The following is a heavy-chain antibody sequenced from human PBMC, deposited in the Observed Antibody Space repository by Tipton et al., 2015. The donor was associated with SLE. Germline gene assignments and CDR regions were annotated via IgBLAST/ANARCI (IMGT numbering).Heavy chain of an antibody. J-gene: IGHJ5*02. D-gene: IGHD1-26*01. CDR2: VYPGDSDT. CDR3: ARSTSGGYDT. V-gene: IGHV5-51*03. Sequence: QSGAEVKKPGESLKIPCKVSGYSFTSYWIAWVRQMPGKGLEWMGMVYPGDSDTRYSPSFQGQVTMSADKSISTAYLQWSSLKPADTAIYYCARSTSGGYDTWGQGTLVNVSS. CDR1: GYSFTSYW.